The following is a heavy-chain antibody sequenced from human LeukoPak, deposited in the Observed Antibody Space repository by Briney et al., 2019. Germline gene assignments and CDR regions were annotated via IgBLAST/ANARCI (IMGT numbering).Heavy chain of an antibody. V-gene: IGHV3-72*01. Sequence: PGGSLRLSCAASGFTFSDHYIDWGRQAPGKGLEWVGRSRPNTYATDYAASVKGRFTISRDDSKNSVYLQMNSLKTEDTAVYYCAKSKFGRGYDYWGQGTLVTVSS. CDR2: SRPNTYAT. D-gene: IGHD5-12*01. CDR3: AKSKFGRGYDY. CDR1: GFTFSDHY. J-gene: IGHJ4*02.